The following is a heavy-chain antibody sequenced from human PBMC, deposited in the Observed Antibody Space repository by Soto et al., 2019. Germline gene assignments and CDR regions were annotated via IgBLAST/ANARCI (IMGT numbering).Heavy chain of an antibody. Sequence: QVQLVQSGAEVKKPGASVKVSCKASGYTFTSNGISWVRQAPGQGLEWMGWTSAYNDNTNYAQKFQGRVTMTTDTSTSKAYMELRSLTSDDTAVYYCARDLGYCTGTNCYRNWFDPWGQGTLVIVSS. D-gene: IGHD2-8*02. CDR3: ARDLGYCTGTNCYRNWFDP. V-gene: IGHV1-18*01. J-gene: IGHJ5*02. CDR1: GYTFTSNG. CDR2: TSAYNDNT.